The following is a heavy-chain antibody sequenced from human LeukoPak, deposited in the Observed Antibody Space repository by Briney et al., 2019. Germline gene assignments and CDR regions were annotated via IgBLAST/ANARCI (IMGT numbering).Heavy chain of an antibody. V-gene: IGHV3-23*01. Sequence: PGGSLRVSCAASGFTFSNFGMSWVRQAPGNGLEWVSAISAGGGTYYADTVKGRFTISRDNSKNTLYLQMSSLRAEDTAVYYCAKRSSLNYFDSWGQGTLVTVSS. CDR2: ISAGGGT. CDR1: GFTFSNFG. D-gene: IGHD3-16*01. J-gene: IGHJ4*02. CDR3: AKRSSLNYFDS.